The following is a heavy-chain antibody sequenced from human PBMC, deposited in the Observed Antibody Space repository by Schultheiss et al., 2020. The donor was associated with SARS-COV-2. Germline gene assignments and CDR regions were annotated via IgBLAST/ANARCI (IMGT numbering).Heavy chain of an antibody. CDR2: ISYDGSNK. CDR1: GFTFSSYG. CDR3: ARGLYCSSTSCYVTFYYYYGMDV. D-gene: IGHD2-2*01. V-gene: IGHV3-30*03. J-gene: IGHJ6*02. Sequence: GGSLRLSCAASGFTFSSYGMHWVRQAPGKGLEWVAVISYDGSNKYYADSVKGRFTISRDNSKNTLYLQMNSLRAEDTAVYYCARGLYCSSTSCYVTFYYYYGMDVWGQGTTVTVSS.